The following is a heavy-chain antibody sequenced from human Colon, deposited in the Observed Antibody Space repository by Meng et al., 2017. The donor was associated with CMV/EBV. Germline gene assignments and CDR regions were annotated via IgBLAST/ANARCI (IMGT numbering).Heavy chain of an antibody. V-gene: IGHV4-39*07. J-gene: IGHJ3*02. CDR2: IYYSGST. D-gene: IGHD2-21*01. Sequence: SETLSLTCTVSNATIRSTSYYWGWIRQPPGKGLEWIGSIYYSGSTSYNPSLSGRVTMSVDTSKNRFSLKLTSVTAADTAMYYCARDRNIDVVIALRSSFDIWGEGTMVTV. CDR1: NATIRSTSYY. CDR3: ARDRNIDVVIALRSSFDI.